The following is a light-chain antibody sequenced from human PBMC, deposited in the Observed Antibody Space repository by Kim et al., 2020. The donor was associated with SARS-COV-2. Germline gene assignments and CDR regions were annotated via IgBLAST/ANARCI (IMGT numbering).Light chain of an antibody. CDR1: DSDVGSYNY. Sequence: GQSITISCTGTDSDVGSYNYVSWYQQHPGKAPKLLIYHVSYRPSGVSNRFSGSKSGNTASLTISGFQAEDEADYYCSSYTVSNTLVFGGGTQLTVL. CDR2: HVS. V-gene: IGLV2-14*03. J-gene: IGLJ2*01. CDR3: SSYTVSNTLV.